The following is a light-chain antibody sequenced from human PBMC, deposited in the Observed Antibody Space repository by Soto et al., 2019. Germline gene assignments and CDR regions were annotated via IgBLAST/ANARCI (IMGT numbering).Light chain of an antibody. CDR2: XAX. V-gene: IGKV1-5*03. J-gene: IGKJ1*01. CDR1: QGIGDT. CDR3: QQYNSYSPT. Sequence: MRQSPATLSVSPGEGATLSCRASQGIGDTLAWYQQKXXXXXXXXXXXAXXLXSGVPSRFSGSGSGTEFTLTISSLQPDDFATYYCQQYNSYSPTFGQGTKV.